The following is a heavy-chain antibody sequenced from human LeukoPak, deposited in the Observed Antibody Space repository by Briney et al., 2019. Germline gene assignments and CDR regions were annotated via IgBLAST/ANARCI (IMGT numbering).Heavy chain of an antibody. CDR1: GFTFSSYS. Sequence: GGSLRLSCAASGFTFSSYSMNWVRQAPGKGLEWVSYISSSSSTIYYADSVKGRFTISRDNAKNSLYLQMNSLRAEDTAVYYCAKDCSSTSCLDDYWGQGTLVTVSS. CDR3: AKDCSSTSCLDDY. J-gene: IGHJ4*02. CDR2: ISSSSSTI. D-gene: IGHD2-2*01. V-gene: IGHV3-48*01.